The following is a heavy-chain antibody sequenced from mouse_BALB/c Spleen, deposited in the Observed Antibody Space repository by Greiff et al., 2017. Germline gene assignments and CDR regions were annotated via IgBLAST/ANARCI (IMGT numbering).Heavy chain of an antibody. CDR1: GFAFSSYD. D-gene: IGHD1-1*01. CDR3: ARHNGSSYDYAMDY. CDR2: ISSGGGST. Sequence: EVKLVESGGGLVKPGGSLKLSCAASGFAFSSYDMSWVRQTPEKRLEWVAYISSGGGSTYYPDTVKGRFTISRDNAKNTLYLQMSSLKSEDTAMYYCARHNGSSYDYAMDYWGQGTSVTVSS. J-gene: IGHJ4*01. V-gene: IGHV5-12-1*01.